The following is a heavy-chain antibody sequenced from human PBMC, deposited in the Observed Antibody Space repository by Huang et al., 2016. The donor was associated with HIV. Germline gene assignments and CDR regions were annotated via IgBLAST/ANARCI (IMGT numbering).Heavy chain of an antibody. Sequence: EVQLVESGGGFVQPGRSLRLSCAASGFTFDDAAMHWVQQSPGKGLEWVSGISWDSDTTAYADSVKGRFTISRDNANNSVSLQMNSLKAEDTALYYCTKDRMAVVVSATRPNSFDYWGQGILVTVSS. D-gene: IGHD2-15*01. J-gene: IGHJ4*02. CDR1: GFTFDDAA. V-gene: IGHV3-9*01. CDR2: ISWDSDTT. CDR3: TKDRMAVVVSATRPNSFDY.